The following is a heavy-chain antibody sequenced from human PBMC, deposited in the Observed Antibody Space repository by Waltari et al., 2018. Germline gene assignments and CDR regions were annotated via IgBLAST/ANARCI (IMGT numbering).Heavy chain of an antibody. J-gene: IGHJ4*02. CDR2: IYHSGST. CDR3: ARWAVAGPTFDY. V-gene: IGHV4-38-2*01. Sequence: QVQLQESGPGLVKPSETLSLTCAVSGYSISSGYYWGWIRQPPGKGLEWIGSIYHSGSTYDNPSLKSRVTISVDTSKNQFSLKLSSVTAADTAVYYCARWAVAGPTFDYWGQGTLVTVSS. D-gene: IGHD6-19*01. CDR1: GYSISSGYY.